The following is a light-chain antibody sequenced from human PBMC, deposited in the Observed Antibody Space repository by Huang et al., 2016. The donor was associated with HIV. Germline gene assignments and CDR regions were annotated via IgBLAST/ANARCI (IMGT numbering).Light chain of an antibody. CDR2: LGS. Sequence: DIVMTQSPLSLPATPGALAFISCNSSQSLLRSSGYNYLDWYLQKPGQSPQLLVYLGSNRASGVPDRFSGIGAGTDFTLRISRVEAEDVGVYYCMQGLQTPYTFGQGTNLEIK. J-gene: IGKJ2*01. CDR3: MQGLQTPYT. CDR1: QSLLRSSGYNY. V-gene: IGKV2-28*01.